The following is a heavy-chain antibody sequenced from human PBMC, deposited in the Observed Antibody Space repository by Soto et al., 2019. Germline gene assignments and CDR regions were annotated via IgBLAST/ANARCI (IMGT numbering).Heavy chain of an antibody. CDR2: IHSGGDT. V-gene: IGHV3-66*01. CDR3: ARSRTGTTYGGMDV. CDR1: GFAVSSNS. J-gene: IGHJ6*02. D-gene: IGHD1-7*01. Sequence: EVQLVESGGDLVQPGGSLRLSCAASGFAVSSNSMTWVRQAPGKGLEWVSVIHSGGDTHYADSVRGRFTISRDNSTNTLYLQMSSLRAEDTAVYYCARSRTGTTYGGMDVWGQGTTVTVSS.